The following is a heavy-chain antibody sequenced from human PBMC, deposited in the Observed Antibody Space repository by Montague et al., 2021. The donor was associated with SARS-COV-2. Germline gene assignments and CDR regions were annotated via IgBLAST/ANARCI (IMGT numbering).Heavy chain of an antibody. CDR2: INYTGST. Sequence: SETLSLTCAVSGGSFSSYYWTWIRQPPGKGLEWIGEINYTGSTNYNPSLKSRVTISVDTSKNQFSLKLSSVTAADTAVYYCARVRSYGSGASLGMDVWGQGTTVTVSS. J-gene: IGHJ6*02. D-gene: IGHD3-10*01. CDR1: GGSFSSYY. CDR3: ARVRSYGSGASLGMDV. V-gene: IGHV4-34*01.